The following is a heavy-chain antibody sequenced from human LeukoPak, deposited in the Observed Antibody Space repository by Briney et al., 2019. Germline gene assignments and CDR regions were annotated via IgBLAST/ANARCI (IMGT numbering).Heavy chain of an antibody. CDR2: ISSSSSYI. Sequence: GGSLRLSCAASGFTFSSYSMNWVRQAPGKGLEWVSSISSSSSYIYYADSVKGRFTISRDNAKNSLYLQMNSLRAEDTAVYYCARGADAYGDAFDIWGQGTMVTVSS. V-gene: IGHV3-21*01. CDR1: GFTFSSYS. CDR3: ARGADAYGDAFDI. J-gene: IGHJ3*02. D-gene: IGHD4-17*01.